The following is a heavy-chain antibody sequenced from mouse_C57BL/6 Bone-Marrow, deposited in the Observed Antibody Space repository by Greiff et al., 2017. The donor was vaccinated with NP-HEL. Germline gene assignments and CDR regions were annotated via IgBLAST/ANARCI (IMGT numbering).Heavy chain of an antibody. CDR2: INSDGGST. Sequence: EVKLMESGGGLVQPGESLKLSCESNEYEFPSHDMSWVRKTPEKRLELVAAINSDGGSTYYPDTMERRFIISRDNTKKTLYLQMSSLRSEDTALYYCITMVTTRDMDYWGQGTSVTVSS. CDR1: EYEFPSHD. D-gene: IGHD2-2*01. J-gene: IGHJ4*01. V-gene: IGHV5-2*01. CDR3: ITMVTTRDMDY.